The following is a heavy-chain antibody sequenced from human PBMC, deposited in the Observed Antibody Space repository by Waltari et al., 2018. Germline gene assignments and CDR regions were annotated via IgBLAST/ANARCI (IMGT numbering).Heavy chain of an antibody. D-gene: IGHD3-10*01. J-gene: IGHJ6*02. CDR3: AKDSYYGSGSYYPYYYGMDV. V-gene: IGHV3-30*02. CDR2: IRYDGSNK. Sequence: QVQLVESGGGVVQPGGSLRLSCAASGFTFSSYGRHWVRRAPGQGLEWVAFIRYDGSNKYYADSVKGRFTISRDNSKNTLYLQMNSLRAEDMAVYYCAKDSYYGSGSYYPYYYGMDVWGQGTTVTVSS. CDR1: GFTFSSYG.